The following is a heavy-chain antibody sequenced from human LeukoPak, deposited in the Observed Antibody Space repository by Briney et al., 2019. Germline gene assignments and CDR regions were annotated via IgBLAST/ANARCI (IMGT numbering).Heavy chain of an antibody. D-gene: IGHD3-3*01. CDR3: AIFEVVMDQGYEYDY. CDR2: ISGSGGST. Sequence: PGGSLRLSCAASGFTFSSYAMSWVRQAPGKGLEWVSAISGSGGSTYYADSVKGRFTISRDNSKNTLYLQTNSLRAEDTAVYCCAIFEVVMDQGYEYDYWGQGTLVTVSS. V-gene: IGHV3-23*01. CDR1: GFTFSSYA. J-gene: IGHJ4*02.